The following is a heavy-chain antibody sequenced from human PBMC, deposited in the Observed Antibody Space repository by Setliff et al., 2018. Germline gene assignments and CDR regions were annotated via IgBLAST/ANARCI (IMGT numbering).Heavy chain of an antibody. J-gene: IGHJ4*01. CDR3: ARRSGDRGMTTGWPDDFDY. D-gene: IGHD4-17*01. CDR2: ITNYNGKT. CDR1: GLTFTTFS. V-gene: IGHV1-18*01. Sequence: ASVKVSCKASGLTFTTFSISWVRQAPGQGLEWMGWITNYNGKTDYAQKFQDRVILTTDTSTNTAYMELRSLRSDDTAVYYCARRSGDRGMTTGWPDDFDYWGRGTLVTVSS.